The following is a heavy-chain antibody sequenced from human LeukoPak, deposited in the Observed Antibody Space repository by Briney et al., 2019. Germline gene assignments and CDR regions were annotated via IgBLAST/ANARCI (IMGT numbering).Heavy chain of an antibody. CDR1: GFTFSSYS. CDR2: ISSSSSTI. V-gene: IGHV3-48*02. J-gene: IGHJ6*02. Sequence: AGGSLRLSCAASGFTFSSYSMNWVRQAPGKGLEWVSYISSSSSTIYYADSVKGRFTISRDNAKNSLYLQMNSLRDEDTAVYYCARTYSSSYCYGMDVWGQGTTVTVSS. CDR3: ARTYSSSYCYGMDV. D-gene: IGHD6-19*01.